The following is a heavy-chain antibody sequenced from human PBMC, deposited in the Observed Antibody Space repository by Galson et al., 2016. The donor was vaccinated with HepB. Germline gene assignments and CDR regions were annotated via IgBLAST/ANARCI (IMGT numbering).Heavy chain of an antibody. CDR1: GFTFSIYA. CDR3: ARLEVYSSDY. J-gene: IGHJ4*02. Sequence: SLRLSCAASGFTFSIYAMGWVRQAPGRGLEWVANIKQDGSEKYYVDSVKGRFTISRDNAKNSLYLQMNSLRAEDTAVYYCARLEVYSSDYWGQGTLVTVSS. CDR2: IKQDGSEK. V-gene: IGHV3-7*01. D-gene: IGHD6-13*01.